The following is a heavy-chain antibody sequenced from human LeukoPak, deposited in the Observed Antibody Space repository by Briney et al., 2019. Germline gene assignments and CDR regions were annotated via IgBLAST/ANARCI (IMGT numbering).Heavy chain of an antibody. D-gene: IGHD3-10*01. V-gene: IGHV1-2*02. CDR3: ARDGITMVRGVKSPLYYFDY. J-gene: IGHJ4*02. CDR2: INPNSGGT. CDR1: GYTFTGYY. Sequence: AASVKVSCKASGYTFTGYYMHWVRQAPGQGLEWMGWINPNSGGTNYAQKFQGRVTMTRDTSNSTAYMELSRLRSDDTAVYYCARDGITMVRGVKSPLYYFDYWGQGTLVTVSS.